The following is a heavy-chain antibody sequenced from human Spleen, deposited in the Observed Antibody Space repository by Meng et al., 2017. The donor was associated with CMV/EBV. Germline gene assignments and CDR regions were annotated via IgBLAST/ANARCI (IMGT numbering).Heavy chain of an antibody. CDR2: ISSSGSTI. Sequence: GGSLRLSCAASGFTFSSYEMNWVRQAPGKGLEWVSYISSSGSTIYYADSVKGRFTISRDNPKNTLYLQMNSLRAEDTAVYYCAKVGYHDSSGHFYYSDYWGQGTLVTVSS. CDR1: GFTFSSYE. V-gene: IGHV3-48*03. D-gene: IGHD3-22*01. J-gene: IGHJ4*02. CDR3: AKVGYHDSSGHFYYSDY.